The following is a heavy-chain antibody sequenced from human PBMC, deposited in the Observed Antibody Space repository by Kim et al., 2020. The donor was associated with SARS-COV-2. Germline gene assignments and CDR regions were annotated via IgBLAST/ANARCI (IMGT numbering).Heavy chain of an antibody. J-gene: IGHJ2*01. CDR2: INAGNGNT. V-gene: IGHV1-3*01. Sequence: ASVKVSCKASGYTFTSYAMHWVRQAPGQRLEWMGWINAGNGNTKYSQKFQGRVTITRDTSASTAYMELSSLRSEDTAVYYCARDPLPYYYGSGSDWYFDLWGRGTLVTVSS. CDR1: GYTFTSYA. CDR3: ARDPLPYYYGSGSDWYFDL. D-gene: IGHD3-10*01.